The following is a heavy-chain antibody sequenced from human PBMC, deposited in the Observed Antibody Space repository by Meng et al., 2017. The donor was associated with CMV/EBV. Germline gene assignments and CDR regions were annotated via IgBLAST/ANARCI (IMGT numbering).Heavy chain of an antibody. CDR1: GFTFDDYG. J-gene: IGHJ4*02. CDR2: IRYDGSNK. Sequence: GESLKISCAASGFTFDDYGMSWVRQAPGKGLEWVAFIRYDGSNKYYADSVKGQFTISRDNSKNTLYLQMNSLRAEDTAVYYCAKGSPSGGFDYWGQGTLVTVSS. CDR3: AKGSPSGGFDY. D-gene: IGHD2-2*01. V-gene: IGHV3-30*02.